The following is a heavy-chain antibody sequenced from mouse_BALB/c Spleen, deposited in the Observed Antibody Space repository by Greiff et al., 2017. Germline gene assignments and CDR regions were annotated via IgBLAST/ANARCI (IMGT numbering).Heavy chain of an antibody. J-gene: IGHJ3*01. D-gene: IGHD1-2*01. CDR3: ARLLRLEFAY. CDR1: GFTFSSYA. CDR2: ISSGGST. Sequence: EVKVEESGGGLVKPGGSLKLSCAASGFTFSSYAMSWVRQTPEKRLEWVASISSGGSTYYPDSVKGRFTISRDNARNILYLQMSSLRSEDTAMYYCARLLRLEFAYWGQGTLVTVSA. V-gene: IGHV5-6-5*01.